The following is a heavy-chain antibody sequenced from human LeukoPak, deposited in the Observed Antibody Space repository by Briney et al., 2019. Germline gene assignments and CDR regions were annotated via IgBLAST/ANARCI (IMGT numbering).Heavy chain of an antibody. J-gene: IGHJ6*02. Sequence: ASVKVSCKASGYTFTSYGISWVRRAPGQGLEWMGWISAYNGNTNYAQKLQGRVTMTTDTSTSTAYMELRSLRSDDTAVYYCARVLSSGSYHTYYYYGMDVWGQGTTVTVSS. CDR3: ARVLSSGSYHTYYYYGMDV. CDR1: GYTFTSYG. D-gene: IGHD1-26*01. V-gene: IGHV1-18*01. CDR2: ISAYNGNT.